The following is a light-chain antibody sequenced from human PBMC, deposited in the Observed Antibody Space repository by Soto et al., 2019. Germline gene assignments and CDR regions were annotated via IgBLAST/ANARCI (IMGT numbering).Light chain of an antibody. CDR3: QQLDSMPIT. V-gene: IGKV3-20*01. Sequence: ETVLTQSPGTLSLSPGERATLSCRASQSITNNYLAWYQQKPGRAHRLLIYGASSRATGIPDRFSGSGSATDFTLTISRLEPEDFAMYYCQQLDSMPITFGQGTRLEIK. CDR2: GAS. CDR1: QSITNNY. J-gene: IGKJ5*01.